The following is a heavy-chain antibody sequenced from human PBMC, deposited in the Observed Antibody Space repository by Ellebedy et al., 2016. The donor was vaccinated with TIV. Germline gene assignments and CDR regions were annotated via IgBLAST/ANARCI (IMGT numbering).Heavy chain of an antibody. D-gene: IGHD6-19*01. J-gene: IGHJ4*02. CDR1: GGSFSGYY. V-gene: IGHV4-34*01. CDR2: INHSGST. CDR3: ARGLMGGGWYLY. Sequence: SETLSLXXAVYGGSFSGYYWSWIRQPPGKGLEWIGEINHSGSTNYNPSLKSRVTISVDTSKNQFSLKLSSVTAADTAVYYCARGLMGGGWYLYWGQGTLVTVSS.